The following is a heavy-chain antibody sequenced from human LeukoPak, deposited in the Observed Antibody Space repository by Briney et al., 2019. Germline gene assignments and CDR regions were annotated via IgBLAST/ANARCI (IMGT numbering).Heavy chain of an antibody. J-gene: IGHJ6*02. CDR2: ISYDGSNK. V-gene: IGHV3-30*04. D-gene: IGHD6-13*01. CDR3: ARDLVRGGPYSSSWLYYYYGMDV. Sequence: GGSLRLSCAASGFTFSSYAMHWVRQAPGKGLEWVAVISYDGSNKYYADSVKGRFTISRDNPKNTLYLQMNSLRAEDTAVYYCARDLVRGGPYSSSWLYYYYGMDVWGQGTTVTVSS. CDR1: GFTFSSYA.